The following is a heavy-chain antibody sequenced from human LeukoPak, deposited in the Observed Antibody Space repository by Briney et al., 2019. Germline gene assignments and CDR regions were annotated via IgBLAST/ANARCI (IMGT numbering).Heavy chain of an antibody. CDR1: GGTFSSYA. Sequence: GASVKVSCKASGGTFSSYAISWVRQAPGQGLEWIGRIVPILGITDYAQKFQGRVTITADKSTSTAYMELNSLRSEDTAVYYCARVPEVGSGSDLWDYWGQGTLVTVSS. J-gene: IGHJ4*02. CDR3: ARVPEVGSGSDLWDY. CDR2: IVPILGIT. D-gene: IGHD3-10*01. V-gene: IGHV1-69*04.